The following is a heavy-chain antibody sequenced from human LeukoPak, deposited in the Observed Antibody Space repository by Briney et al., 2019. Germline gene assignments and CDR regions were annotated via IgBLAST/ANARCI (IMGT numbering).Heavy chain of an antibody. CDR1: GFTFSDYY. CDR3: ARVYYDTSGYYSLDY. J-gene: IGHJ4*02. CDR2: ISSSGSTI. V-gene: IGHV3-11*04. Sequence: RTGGSLRLSCAASGFTFSDYYMSWIRQAPGKGLEWVSYISSSGSTIYYADSVKGRFTISRDNAKNSLYLQMNSLRAEDTAVYYCARVYYDTSGYYSLDYWGQGTLVTVSS. D-gene: IGHD3-22*01.